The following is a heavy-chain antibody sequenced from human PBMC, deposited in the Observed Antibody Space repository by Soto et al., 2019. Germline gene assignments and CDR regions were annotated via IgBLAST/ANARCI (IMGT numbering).Heavy chain of an antibody. J-gene: IGHJ3*02. V-gene: IGHV3-66*01. Sequence: GGSLRLSCAASGFTVSSNYMSWVRQAPGKGLEWVSVIYSGGSTYYADSVTGRFTISRDNSKNTLYLQMGSLRAEDMAVYYCARGGCSGGSCYSRLNAFDIWGKGTMVTVSS. CDR3: ARGGCSGGSCYSRLNAFDI. D-gene: IGHD2-15*01. CDR2: IYSGGST. CDR1: GFTVSSNY.